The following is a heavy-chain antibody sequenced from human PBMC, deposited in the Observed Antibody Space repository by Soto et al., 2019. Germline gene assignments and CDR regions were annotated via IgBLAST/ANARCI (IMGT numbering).Heavy chain of an antibody. Sequence: QVQLVQSGAEVKKPGSSVKVSCKSSGGTFGNYAISWVRQAPGQGLEWMGGIVPLFGTADYAQKFQGRVTISADKSTSTAYMELTSLRYEDTAVYYCGRVSRPDCGGDCYVDYSDYWDQGTMVTVSS. J-gene: IGHJ4*02. CDR2: IVPLFGTA. CDR1: GGTFGNYA. V-gene: IGHV1-69*06. D-gene: IGHD2-21*02. CDR3: GRVSRPDCGGDCYVDYSDY.